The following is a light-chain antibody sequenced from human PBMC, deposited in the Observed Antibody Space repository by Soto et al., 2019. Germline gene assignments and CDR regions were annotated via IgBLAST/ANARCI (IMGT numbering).Light chain of an antibody. CDR1: QSVSNN. J-gene: IGKJ5*01. V-gene: IGKV3-15*01. CDR2: GAS. CDR3: QQYNNLPIT. Sequence: EIVMTQSPATLSVSPGERVIVSCRASQSVSNNLAWYQQKPGQTPRLFIYGASARATGIPARFSGSGSGTEFTLTISSLQSEDFAISYCQQYNNLPITFGQGTRLEIK.